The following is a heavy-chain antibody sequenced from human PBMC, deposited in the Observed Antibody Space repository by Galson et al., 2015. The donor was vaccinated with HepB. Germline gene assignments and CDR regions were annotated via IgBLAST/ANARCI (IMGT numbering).Heavy chain of an antibody. CDR2: ISSSSSYI. Sequence: SLRLSCAASGFTFSSYSMNWVRQAPGKGLEWVSSISSSSSYIYYADSVKGRFTISRDNAKNSLYLQMNSLRAEDTAVYYCARDVAMVPLIDYWGQGTLVTVSS. CDR3: ARDVAMVPLIDY. CDR1: GFTFSSYS. D-gene: IGHD5-18*01. J-gene: IGHJ4*02. V-gene: IGHV3-21*01.